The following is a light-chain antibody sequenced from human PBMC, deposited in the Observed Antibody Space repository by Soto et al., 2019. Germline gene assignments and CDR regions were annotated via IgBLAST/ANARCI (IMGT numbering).Light chain of an antibody. CDR1: QSVSSN. CDR3: QQYNKWPST. V-gene: IGKV3-15*01. J-gene: IGKJ2*01. Sequence: EIVMTQSPATLSVSPGERATLSCRASQSVSSNLAWYQQKPGQAPRLLIFDASTRATGIPARFSGSGSGTEVTLTISSLQSEDFAVYYCQQYNKWPSTFGQGTKLAIK. CDR2: DAS.